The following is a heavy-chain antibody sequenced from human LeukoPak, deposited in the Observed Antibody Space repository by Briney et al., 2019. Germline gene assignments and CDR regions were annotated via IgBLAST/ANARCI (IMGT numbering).Heavy chain of an antibody. CDR1: GYTFTGYY. J-gene: IGHJ6*03. D-gene: IGHD6-19*01. CDR2: INPNSGGT. V-gene: IGHV1-2*02. CDR3: ARAVAEYYYYYYMDV. Sequence: ASVKVSCKASGYTFTGYYMHWVRQAPGQGLEWMGWINPNSGGTNYAQKFQGRVTMTRDTSISTAYMELSRLRSDDTAVYYCARAVAEYYYYYYMDVWGKGTTVTVSS.